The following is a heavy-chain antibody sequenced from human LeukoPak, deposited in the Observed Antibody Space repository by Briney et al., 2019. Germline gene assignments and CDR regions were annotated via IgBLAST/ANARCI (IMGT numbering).Heavy chain of an antibody. V-gene: IGHV1-69*02. J-gene: IGHJ6*02. CDR1: GGTFSSYT. Sequence: SVKVSCKASGGTFSSYTISWVRQAPGQGLEWMGRIIPILGIANYAQKFQGRVTIPADKSTSTAYMELSSLRSEDTAVYYCALPTVTLGGGDYYYYGMDVWGQGTTVTVSS. D-gene: IGHD4-17*01. CDR3: ALPTVTLGGGDYYYYGMDV. CDR2: IIPILGIA.